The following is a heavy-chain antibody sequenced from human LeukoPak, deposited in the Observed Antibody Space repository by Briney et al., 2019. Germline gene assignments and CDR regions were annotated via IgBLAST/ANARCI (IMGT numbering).Heavy chain of an antibody. J-gene: IGHJ4*02. CDR2: ISGSGGST. Sequence: GGSLRLSCAASGFTFSSYAMSWVRQAPGKGLEWVSAISGSGGSTYYADSVKGRFTISRDNSKNTLYLQMNSLRAEDTAVYYGAKDGGGGYCSSTSCYAYDYWGQGTLVTVSS. D-gene: IGHD2-2*01. CDR3: AKDGGGGYCSSTSCYAYDY. V-gene: IGHV3-23*01. CDR1: GFTFSSYA.